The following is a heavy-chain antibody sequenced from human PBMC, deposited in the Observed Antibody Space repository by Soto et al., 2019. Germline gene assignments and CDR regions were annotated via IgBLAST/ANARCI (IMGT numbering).Heavy chain of an antibody. D-gene: IGHD3-3*01. V-gene: IGHV4-30-4*01. CDR3: ARDVPLYDFGSGYSRYYYYYGRDV. CDR2: IYYRGST. J-gene: IGHJ6*02. CDR1: GGSISSGDYY. Sequence: QVQLQESGPGLVKPSQTLSLTCTVSGGSISSGDYYWSWIRQPPGKGLERIGSIYYRGSTYYNPSLKGLVTISVDTSKSQFSQKLSTVTAADTAVYYCARDVPLYDFGSGYSRYYYYYGRDVWGQGTPVTVSS.